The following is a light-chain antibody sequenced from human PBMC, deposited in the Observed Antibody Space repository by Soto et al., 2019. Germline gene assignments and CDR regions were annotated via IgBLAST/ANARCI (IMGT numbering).Light chain of an antibody. Sequence: LNQPASVSGSPGQSITISCTGTSSDVGGYNYVSWYQQHPGKAPKLTIYDVSNRPSGVSNRFSGSKSGNTASLTISGLQAEDEADYYCSSYTSSSTLYVFGTGTKVTVL. CDR1: SSDVGGYNY. CDR2: DVS. J-gene: IGLJ1*01. CDR3: SSYTSSSTLYV. V-gene: IGLV2-14*01.